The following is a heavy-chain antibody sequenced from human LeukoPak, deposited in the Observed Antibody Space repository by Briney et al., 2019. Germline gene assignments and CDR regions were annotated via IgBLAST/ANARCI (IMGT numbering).Heavy chain of an antibody. V-gene: IGHV3-7*01. CDR1: GFTFRSFW. CDR3: ARGKTSQNIVTRKTYNWFDP. J-gene: IGHJ5*02. Sequence: GGSLRLSCAASGFTFRSFWMSWVRQAPGKGLEWVANINEDASQKNYVDSVKGRFTISRDNPKNSLYLQMKSLRAEDTAVYYCARGKTSQNIVTRKTYNWFDPWGQGTLVTVSS. CDR2: INEDASQK. D-gene: IGHD2/OR15-2a*01.